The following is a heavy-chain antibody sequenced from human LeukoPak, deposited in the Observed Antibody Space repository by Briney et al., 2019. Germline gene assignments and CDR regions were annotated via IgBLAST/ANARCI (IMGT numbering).Heavy chain of an antibody. CDR2: IYCSGST. J-gene: IGHJ5*02. CDR1: GGSISSYY. V-gene: IGHV4-59*01. CDR3: ARTEGWFDP. D-gene: IGHD1-14*01. Sequence: PSETLSLTCTVSGGSISSYYWSWIRQPPGKGLEWIGYIYCSGSTNYNPSLKSRVTISVDTSKNQFSLKLSSVTAADTAVYYCARTEGWFDPWGQGTLVTVSS.